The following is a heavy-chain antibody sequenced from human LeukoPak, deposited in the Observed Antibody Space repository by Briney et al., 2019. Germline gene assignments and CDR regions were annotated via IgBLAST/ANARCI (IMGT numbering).Heavy chain of an antibody. J-gene: IGHJ4*02. Sequence: GGSLRLSCAASGFTFSSYWMHWVRQAPGKGLVWVSRINTDGSRTSYADSVKGRFTISRDNAKNSLYLQMNSLRAEDTAVYYCARDTSSGSYLFDYWGQGTLVTVSS. CDR1: GFTFSSYW. V-gene: IGHV3-74*01. CDR3: ARDTSSGSYLFDY. D-gene: IGHD1-26*01. CDR2: INTDGSRT.